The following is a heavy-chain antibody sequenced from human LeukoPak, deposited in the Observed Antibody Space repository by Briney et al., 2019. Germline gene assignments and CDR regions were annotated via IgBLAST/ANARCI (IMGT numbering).Heavy chain of an antibody. J-gene: IGHJ4*02. CDR2: ISGSGGST. Sequence: PGGSLTLSCAASGFTFSSYAMSWVRHPPGKGLEWLSAISGSGGSTYYADSVKGRFTISRDNSKNTLYLQMNSLRAEDTAVYYCARVGHCSSTACFIDYWGQGTLVTVSS. CDR1: GFTFSSYA. D-gene: IGHD2-2*01. V-gene: IGHV3-23*01. CDR3: ARVGHCSSTACFIDY.